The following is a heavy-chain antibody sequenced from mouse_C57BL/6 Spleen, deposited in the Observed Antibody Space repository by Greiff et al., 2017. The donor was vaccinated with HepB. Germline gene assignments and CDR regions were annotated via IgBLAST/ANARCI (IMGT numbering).Heavy chain of an antibody. V-gene: IGHV3-6*01. CDR1: GYSITSGYY. Sequence: ESGPGLVKPSQSLSLTCSVTGYSITSGYYWNWIRQFPGNKLEWMGYISYDGSNNYNPSLKNRISITRDTSKNQFFLKLNSVTTEDTATYYCARDGYDYPFAYWGQGTLVTVSA. D-gene: IGHD2-4*01. CDR3: ARDGYDYPFAY. CDR2: ISYDGSN. J-gene: IGHJ3*01.